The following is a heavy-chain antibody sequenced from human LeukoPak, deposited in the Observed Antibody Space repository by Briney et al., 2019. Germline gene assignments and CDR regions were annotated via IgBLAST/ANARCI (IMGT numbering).Heavy chain of an antibody. CDR2: ISSSGSTI. CDR3: AELGITMIGGV. Sequence: QPGGSLRLSCAASGFTFSSYEMNWVRQAPGKGLEWVSYISSSGSTIYYADSVKGRFTISRDNAKNSLYLQMNSLRAEDTAVYCAELGITMIGGVWGKGTTVTISS. V-gene: IGHV3-48*03. J-gene: IGHJ6*04. CDR1: GFTFSSYE. D-gene: IGHD3-10*02.